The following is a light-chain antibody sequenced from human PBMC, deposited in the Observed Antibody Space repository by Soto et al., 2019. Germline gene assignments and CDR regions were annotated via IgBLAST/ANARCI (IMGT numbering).Light chain of an antibody. J-gene: IGKJ3*01. Sequence: DIVMTQSPDSLAVSLGERATINCKSSQSVLYSSNNKNYLAWYQQKPGQPPNLLIYWASTRESGVPDRFSGSGSETDFTLTINSLQAEDVAVYYCQQYYSSPFTFGPGTKVDSK. V-gene: IGKV4-1*01. CDR1: QSVLYSSNNKNY. CDR2: WAS. CDR3: QQYYSSPFT.